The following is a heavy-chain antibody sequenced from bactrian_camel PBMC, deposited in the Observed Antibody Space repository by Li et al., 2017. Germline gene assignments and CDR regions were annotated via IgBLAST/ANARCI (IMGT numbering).Heavy chain of an antibody. CDR2: IDSTGTT. CDR3: AKVGDYWPEYFN. D-gene: IGHD3*01. Sequence: VQLVESGGGSVQAGGSLRLSCGYTYNEGDMAWFRQAPGKEREGVAAIDSTGTTYYAASVKGRFTISRDNAKNTLYLQLNSLKTEDTAMYYCAKVGDYWPEYFNWGQGTQVTVS. V-gene: IGHV3S55*01. J-gene: IGHJ4*01. CDR1: YTYNEGD.